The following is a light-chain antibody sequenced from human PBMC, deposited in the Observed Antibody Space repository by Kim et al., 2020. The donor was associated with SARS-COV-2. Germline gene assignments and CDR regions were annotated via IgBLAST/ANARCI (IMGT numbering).Light chain of an antibody. V-gene: IGLV4-69*01. J-gene: IGLJ3*02. CDR2: LRSAGSH. CDR1: SGHKSCA. Sequence: SVQLTCTLRSGHKSCAIAWHQQQPGKGPRYLMRLRSAGSHIKGDGLPDRFSGSSSGADRYLTISSRQPEDEAVYSCQTWGTGIQVFGGWTQLTVL. CDR3: QTWGTGIQV.